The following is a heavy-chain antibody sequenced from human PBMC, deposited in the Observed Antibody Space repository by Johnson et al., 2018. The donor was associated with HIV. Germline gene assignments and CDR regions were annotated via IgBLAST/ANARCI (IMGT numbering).Heavy chain of an antibody. Sequence: QMLLVESGGGLVKPGGSLRLSCAASGFSFSDYYISWIRQAPGKGLEWISYMSSSGSTIYHAESVKGRFTISRDNAKNSLYLQMNSLRVEDTAVYYCAREQATLFFRASGAAFNIWGQGTTVTVSS. V-gene: IGHV3-11*04. J-gene: IGHJ3*02. CDR3: AREQATLFFRASGAAFNI. CDR1: GFSFSDYY. D-gene: IGHD3-3*01. CDR2: MSSSGSTI.